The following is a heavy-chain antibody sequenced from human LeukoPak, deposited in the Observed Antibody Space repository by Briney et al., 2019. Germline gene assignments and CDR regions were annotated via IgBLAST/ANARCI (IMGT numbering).Heavy chain of an antibody. CDR2: FDPEDGET. D-gene: IGHD3-10*01. CDR1: GYTLTELS. J-gene: IGHJ4*02. V-gene: IGHV1-24*01. Sequence: ASVKVSCKVSGYTLTELSMHWVRQAPGKGLEWMGGFDPEDGETIYAQKFQGRVTITRDTSASTAYMELSSLRSEDTAVYYCARDRNTKGLWFGELLDYWGQGTLVTVSS. CDR3: ARDRNTKGLWFGELLDY.